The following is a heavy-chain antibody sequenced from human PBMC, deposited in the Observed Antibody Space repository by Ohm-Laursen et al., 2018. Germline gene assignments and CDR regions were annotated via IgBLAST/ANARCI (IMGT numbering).Heavy chain of an antibody. CDR3: ARGINWFGP. CDR2: LYYSGTT. V-gene: IGHV4-28*02. Sequence: SQTLSLTCDVSGLSISNSNWWGWIRQPPGKGLEWVGYLYYSGTTYYNPSLKSRVTMSVDTSKNQFSVKLTSVTAVDTAVYYCARGINWFGPWGQGTLVTVSS. CDR1: GLSISNSNW. D-gene: IGHD1-14*01. J-gene: IGHJ5*02.